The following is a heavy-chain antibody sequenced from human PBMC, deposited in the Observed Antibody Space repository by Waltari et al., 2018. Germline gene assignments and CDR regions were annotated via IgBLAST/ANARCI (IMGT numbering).Heavy chain of an antibody. V-gene: IGHV4-61*02. CDR3: ARDRGPDVNEAIGLDY. CDR2: IYKSGRQ. J-gene: IGHJ4*02. Sequence: QVQLQESGPGLVKPSQTLSLTCTVSGDSISRGSYYWTWIRQPAGKGLEWIGHIYKSGRQNYNPSLKTRLSISMNKSNNQLSLTLKSVTAADTAVYYCARDRGPDVNEAIGLDYWGQGTRVTVSS. CDR1: GDSISRGSYY. D-gene: IGHD3-10*01.